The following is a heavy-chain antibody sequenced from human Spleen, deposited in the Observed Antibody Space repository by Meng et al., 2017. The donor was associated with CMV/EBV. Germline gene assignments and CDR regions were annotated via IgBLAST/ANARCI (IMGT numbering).Heavy chain of an antibody. CDR2: IIPIFGTT. CDR1: GGTFSSYV. J-gene: IGHJ6*02. D-gene: IGHD3-3*02. Sequence: SVKVSCKASGGTFSSYVINWVRQAPGQGLEWMGGIIPIFGTTNYAQKFQGRVTITADKSTSTAYMELSSLRSEDTAVYYCARDLDGPPHFWSGYEKSYYYYGMDVWGQGTTVTVSS. CDR3: ARDLDGPPHFWSGYEKSYYYYGMDV. V-gene: IGHV1-69*06.